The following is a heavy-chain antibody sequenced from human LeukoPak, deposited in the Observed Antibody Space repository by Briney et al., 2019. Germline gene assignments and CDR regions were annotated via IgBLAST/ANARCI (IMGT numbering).Heavy chain of an antibody. Sequence: PSETLSLTCAVYGGSFSGYYWSWIRQPPGKGLEWIGEINHSGSTNYNPSLKSRVTISVDTSKNQFSLKLSSVTAADTAVYYCARLYGDYGYWYFDLWGRGTLVTVSS. CDR3: ARLYGDYGYWYFDL. V-gene: IGHV4-34*01. D-gene: IGHD4-17*01. CDR2: INHSGST. CDR1: GGSFSGYY. J-gene: IGHJ2*01.